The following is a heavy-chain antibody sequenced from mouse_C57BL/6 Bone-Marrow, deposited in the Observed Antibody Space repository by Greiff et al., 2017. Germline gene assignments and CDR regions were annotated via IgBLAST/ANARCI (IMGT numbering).Heavy chain of an antibody. CDR2: IYPRSGNT. J-gene: IGHJ3*01. Sequence: QVQLKQSGAELARPGASVKLSCKASGYTFTSYGISWVKQRTGQGLEWIGEIYPRSGNTYYNEKFKGKATLTADKSSSTAYMELRSLTSEASAVYFCASPLYGSSPAWFAYWGQGTLVTVSA. CDR1: GYTFTSYG. V-gene: IGHV1-81*01. CDR3: ASPLYGSSPAWFAY. D-gene: IGHD1-1*01.